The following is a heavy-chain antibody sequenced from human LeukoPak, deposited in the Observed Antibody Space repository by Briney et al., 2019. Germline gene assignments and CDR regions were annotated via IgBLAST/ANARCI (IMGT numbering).Heavy chain of an antibody. CDR3: ASFSSGGYHDY. J-gene: IGHJ4*02. CDR1: GGSFSGYY. V-gene: IGHV4-34*01. Sequence: PSETLSLTCAVYGGSFSGYYWSWLRQPPGKGLEWIGEINHSGSTNYNPSLKSRVTISVDTSKNQFSLKLSSVTAADTAVYYCASFSSGGYHDYWGQGTLVTVSS. CDR2: INHSGST. D-gene: IGHD6-19*01.